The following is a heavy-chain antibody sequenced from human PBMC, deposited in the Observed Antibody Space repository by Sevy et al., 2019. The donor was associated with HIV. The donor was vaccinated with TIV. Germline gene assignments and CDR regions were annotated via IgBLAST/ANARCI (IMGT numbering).Heavy chain of an antibody. CDR1: GYTFSDYY. J-gene: IGHJ6*02. CDR2: INPNRGGT. V-gene: IGHV1-2*07. D-gene: IGHD3-3*01. Sequence: ASVKVSCKAYGYTFSDYYMHWVRQAPGQGLEWMEWINPNRGGTNYEHKFQGRVTMTRDTSISTAYMELSSLRSDDTAIYYCARGMSAYLLANGMDVWGQGTTVTVSS. CDR3: ARGMSAYLLANGMDV.